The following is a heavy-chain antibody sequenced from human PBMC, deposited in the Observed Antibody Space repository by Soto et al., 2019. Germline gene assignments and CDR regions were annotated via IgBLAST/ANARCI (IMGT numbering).Heavy chain of an antibody. CDR1: GFTFSTYA. CDR2: ISGRGGSS. J-gene: IGHJ6*02. CDR3: AKVSPTLIAARTNYYYGMDV. D-gene: IGHD6-6*01. V-gene: IGHV3-23*01. Sequence: EVQMLESGGGLVQPGGSLRLSCAASGFTFSTYAMTWVRQAPGTGPEWVSTISGRGGSSFYADSVKGRFTISRDNSKSTLYLQMNSLRAEDTAVYYCAKVSPTLIAARTNYYYGMDVWGQGTTVTVSS.